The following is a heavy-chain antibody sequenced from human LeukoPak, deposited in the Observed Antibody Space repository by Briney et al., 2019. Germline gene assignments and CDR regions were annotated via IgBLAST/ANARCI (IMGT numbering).Heavy chain of an antibody. V-gene: IGHV1-69*13. D-gene: IGHD2-2*01. CDR3: ARDHPAGPWDFDY. J-gene: IGHJ4*02. CDR1: GGTFSSYA. Sequence: GASVKVSCKASGGTFSSYAISWVRQAPGQGLEWMGGIIPIFGTANYAQKFQGRVTITADESTSTAYMELSSLRSDDTAVYYCARDHPAGPWDFDYWGQGTLVTVSS. CDR2: IIPIFGTA.